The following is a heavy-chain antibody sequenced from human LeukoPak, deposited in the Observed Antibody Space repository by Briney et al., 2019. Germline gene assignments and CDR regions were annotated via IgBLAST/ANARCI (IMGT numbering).Heavy chain of an antibody. CDR3: ARQKWEQQGRDYYFNGLDV. V-gene: IGHV4-4*02. CDR2: TYLYGTT. D-gene: IGHD1/OR15-1a*01. Sequence: SETLSLTCSVSIGSISSSKWWSWVRQSPVKGLEWIGETYLYGTTNYNPSFTSRVTMSVDRSRNQFSLKLTSVTAADTAVYYCARQKWEQQGRDYYFNGLDVWGPGTTVIVSS. CDR1: IGSISSSKW. J-gene: IGHJ6*02.